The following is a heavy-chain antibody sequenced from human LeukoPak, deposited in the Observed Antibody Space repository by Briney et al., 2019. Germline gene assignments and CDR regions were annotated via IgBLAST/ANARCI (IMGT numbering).Heavy chain of an antibody. CDR3: ARLRDSSSPTDFDF. CDR1: GYTFIGYY. Sequence: ASVPVSCKASGYTFIGYYLHWVRQAPGQGLEWMGWMNPMNGSTNSLQEFQGRVTMTRDTSISTAYMELIRVKSDDTAVYYCARLRDSSSPTDFDFWGQGTLATLPS. J-gene: IGHJ4*02. CDR2: MNPMNGST. V-gene: IGHV1-2*02. D-gene: IGHD6-6*01.